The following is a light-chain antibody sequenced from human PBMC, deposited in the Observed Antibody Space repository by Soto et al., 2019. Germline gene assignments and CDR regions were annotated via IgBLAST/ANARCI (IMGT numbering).Light chain of an antibody. CDR1: SSDVGGYNY. Sequence: QSALTQPASVSGSPGQSITMSCAGTSSDVGGYNYVSWYQQHPGKAPKLMIYAVSDRPSGVSNRFSGSKSGNTASLTISGLQAEDEADYYCSSYTSSSSYVFGTGTQLTVL. CDR3: SSYTSSSSYV. V-gene: IGLV2-14*01. CDR2: AVS. J-gene: IGLJ1*01.